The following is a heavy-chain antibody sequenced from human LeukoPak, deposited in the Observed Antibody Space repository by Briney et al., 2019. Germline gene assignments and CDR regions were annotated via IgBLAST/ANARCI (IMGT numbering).Heavy chain of an antibody. CDR2: IVPIFGRA. CDR3: AFRGPMIDQRNWFDP. J-gene: IGHJ5*02. V-gene: IGHV1-69*13. CDR1: GGTFNTYV. Sequence: ASVKVSCKASGGASGGTFNTYVINWLRQAPGQGLEWVGGIVPIFGRANYAQKFQGRVTIIADEPTSTVYMELSGLRSEDTAVYYCAFRGPMIDQRNWFDPWGLGTQVTVSS. D-gene: IGHD2-21*01.